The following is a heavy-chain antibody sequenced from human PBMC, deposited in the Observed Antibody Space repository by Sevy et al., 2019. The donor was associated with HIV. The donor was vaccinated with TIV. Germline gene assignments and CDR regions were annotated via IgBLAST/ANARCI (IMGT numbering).Heavy chain of an antibody. V-gene: IGHV3-53*01. Sequence: GGSLRLSCAASVFTVSSNYMSWVRQAPGKGLEWVSVIYSGEYTYYADSVKGRFTISRDISKNTLNLQMNSLRAEDTAIYYCATTSTPLYYYALDVWGQGTTVTVSS. D-gene: IGHD1-26*01. CDR1: VFTVSSNY. J-gene: IGHJ6*02. CDR2: IYSGEYT. CDR3: ATTSTPLYYYALDV.